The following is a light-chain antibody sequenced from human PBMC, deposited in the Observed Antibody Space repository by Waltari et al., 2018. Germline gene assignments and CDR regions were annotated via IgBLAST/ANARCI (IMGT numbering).Light chain of an antibody. CDR2: QAS. CDR1: QIIKTW. CDR3: QQYISYSRT. J-gene: IGKJ1*01. V-gene: IGKV1-5*03. Sequence: DLQMTQSPSTLSASVGDRVTITCRSRQIIKTWLAWYQQKPGKAPKVLIYQASTLETGVPSRFSGSGSGTEFTLTISSLQPDDFATYYCQQYISYSRTFGQGTKVEIK.